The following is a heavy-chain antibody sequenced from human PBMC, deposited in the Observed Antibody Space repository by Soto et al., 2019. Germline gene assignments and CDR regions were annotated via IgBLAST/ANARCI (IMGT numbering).Heavy chain of an antibody. CDR3: ARDCAGYSSGWYQRGGFDY. CDR1: GFTFSSYG. CDR2: IWDGGSNK. D-gene: IGHD6-19*01. V-gene: IGHV3-33*01. Sequence: QVQLVEPGGGVVQPGRSLRLSCAASGFTFSSYGRHWVRQAPGKGLEWGAGIWDGGSNKYYADSVKGRFTTPRDNSKNTLYLKMTSLRDEDTAVYYCARDCAGYSSGWYQRGGFDYWGQGTLVTVSS. J-gene: IGHJ4*02.